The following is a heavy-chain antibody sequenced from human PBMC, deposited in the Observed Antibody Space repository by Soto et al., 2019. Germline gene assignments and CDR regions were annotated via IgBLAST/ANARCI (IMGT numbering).Heavy chain of an antibody. CDR2: TYYRSKWYT. CDR3: ARNFGGPRDS. D-gene: IGHD3-16*01. Sequence: SQTLSLTCAISGDSVSSNIAAWGWIRQSPSRGLEWLGRTYYRSKWYTDYAVSVRSRITINPDTSENQFTLQLISMTPEDTAVYYCARNFGGPRDSWGQGTLVTVSS. J-gene: IGHJ4*02. V-gene: IGHV6-1*01. CDR1: GDSVSSNIAA.